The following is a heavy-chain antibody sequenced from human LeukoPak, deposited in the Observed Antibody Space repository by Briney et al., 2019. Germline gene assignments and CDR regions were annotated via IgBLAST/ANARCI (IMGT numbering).Heavy chain of an antibody. Sequence: GAPVKVSCKASGYTFTSYGISWVRQAPGQGLEWMGWISAYNGNTNYAQKLQGRVTMTTDTSTSTAYMELRSLRSDDTAVYYCARLDGNYYYYYYMDVWGKGTTVTISS. J-gene: IGHJ6*03. CDR1: GYTFTSYG. V-gene: IGHV1-18*01. CDR2: ISAYNGNT. D-gene: IGHD1-1*01. CDR3: ARLDGNYYYYYYMDV.